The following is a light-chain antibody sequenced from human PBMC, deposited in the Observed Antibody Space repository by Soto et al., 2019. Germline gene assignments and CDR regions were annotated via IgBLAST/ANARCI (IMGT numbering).Light chain of an antibody. CDR3: HQGRT. CDR2: DAS. Sequence: EVVLTQSPATLSVSPGERATLSCRASQSISTYLAWYQQKPGQAPRLLIDDASNRATGIPARFSGSGSGTDFTLTISNLEPEDSAAYYCHQGRTFGQGTRVEIK. J-gene: IGKJ5*01. V-gene: IGKV3-11*01. CDR1: QSISTY.